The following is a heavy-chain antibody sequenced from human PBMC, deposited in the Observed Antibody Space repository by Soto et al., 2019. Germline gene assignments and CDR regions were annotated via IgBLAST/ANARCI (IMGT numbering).Heavy chain of an antibody. CDR1: GGSMTNFY. Sequence: QVQLQESGPGLVKTSETLSLTCIVSGGSMTNFYWSWIRQPPGKGLEWIGCIYYSGGTNYNPSLTSRATISVDTSRNQFSLELASVTAADTAVYYCARDHGPTGTVDYGGQGSLVTVSS. D-gene: IGHD1-1*01. CDR3: ARDHGPTGTVDY. V-gene: IGHV4-59*01. J-gene: IGHJ4*02. CDR2: IYYSGGT.